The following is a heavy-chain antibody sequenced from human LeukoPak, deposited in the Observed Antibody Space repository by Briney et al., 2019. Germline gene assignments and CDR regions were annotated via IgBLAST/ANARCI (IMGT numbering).Heavy chain of an antibody. CDR3: ARYGGYYYGSGMYYFDY. CDR1: GFTFDDYG. Sequence: GGFLRLSCAASGFTFDDYGMSWVRQAPGKGLEWVSGINWNGGSTGYADSVKGRFTISRDNAKNSLYLQMNSLRAEDTALYYCARYGGYYYGSGMYYFDYWGQGTLVTVSS. D-gene: IGHD3-10*01. V-gene: IGHV3-20*04. CDR2: INWNGGST. J-gene: IGHJ4*02.